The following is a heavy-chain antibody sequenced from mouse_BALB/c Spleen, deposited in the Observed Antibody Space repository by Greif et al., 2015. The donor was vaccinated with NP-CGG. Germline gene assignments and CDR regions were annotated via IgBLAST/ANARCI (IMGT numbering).Heavy chain of an antibody. CDR2: ILPGSGSI. CDR1: GYTFSSYW. CDR3: ASNYGSRNYFDY. V-gene: IGHV1-9*01. D-gene: IGHD1-1*01. J-gene: IGHJ2*01. Sequence: QVQLQQSGAELMKPGASVKISCKATGYTFSSYWIEWVKQRPGHGLEWIGEILPGSGSINYNEKFKGKATFTADTSSNTAYMQLSSLTSEDSAVYYCASNYGSRNYFDYWGQGTTLTVSS.